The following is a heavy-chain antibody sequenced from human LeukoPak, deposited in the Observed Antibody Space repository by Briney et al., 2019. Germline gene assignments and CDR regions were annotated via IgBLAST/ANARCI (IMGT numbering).Heavy chain of an antibody. CDR3: ARQYCSSSSCYTDY. V-gene: IGHV5-51*01. Sequence: GESLKISCKGSGYSFTSYWIGWVRQMPGKGLEWMGIIYPGDSDTRYSPSFQGQVTISADKSISTAYLQLTSLQASDTAMYYCARQYCSSSSCYTDYWGQGTLVTVSS. D-gene: IGHD2-2*02. CDR1: GYSFTSYW. CDR2: IYPGDSDT. J-gene: IGHJ4*02.